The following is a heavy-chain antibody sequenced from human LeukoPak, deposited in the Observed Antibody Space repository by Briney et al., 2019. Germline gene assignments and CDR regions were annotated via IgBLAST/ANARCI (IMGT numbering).Heavy chain of an antibody. CDR2: ISGSGGIT. CDR1: GFTFSNYA. V-gene: IGHV3-23*01. CDR3: AKRRDAFDV. J-gene: IGHJ3*01. Sequence: GGSLRLSCAASGFTFSNYAMTWVRQAPGRGLEWVSTISGSGGITYYADSVKGRFTISRDNSKNTLYLQMNSLRAEDTAVYYCAKRRDAFDVWGQGTMVTVSS.